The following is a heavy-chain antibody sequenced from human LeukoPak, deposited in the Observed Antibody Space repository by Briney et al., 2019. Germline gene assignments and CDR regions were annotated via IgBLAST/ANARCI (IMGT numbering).Heavy chain of an antibody. CDR2: ISTYNGDT. J-gene: IGHJ4*02. CDR1: GYTFTSYG. V-gene: IGHV1-18*01. Sequence: GASVKVSCKASGYTFTSYGISWVRQAPGQGLEWMGWISTYNGDTNYAQKLQGRVTMTTDTSTNTAYMELRSLRSDDTAVYYCARDRWIQLWFDYWGQGTLVTVSS. CDR3: ARDRWIQLWFDY. D-gene: IGHD5-18*01.